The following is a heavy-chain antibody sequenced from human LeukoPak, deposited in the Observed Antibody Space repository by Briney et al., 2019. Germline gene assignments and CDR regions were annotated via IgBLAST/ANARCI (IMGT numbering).Heavy chain of an antibody. CDR2: IYSGGST. D-gene: IGHD2-15*01. Sequence: GSLRLSCAASGFTVSSNYMSWVRQAPGKGLEWVSVIYSGGSTYYADSVKGRFTISRDNSKNTLYLQMNSLRAEDTAVYYCARAICSGGSCAIDYWGQGTLVTVSS. CDR1: GFTVSSNY. V-gene: IGHV3-53*01. J-gene: IGHJ4*02. CDR3: ARAICSGGSCAIDY.